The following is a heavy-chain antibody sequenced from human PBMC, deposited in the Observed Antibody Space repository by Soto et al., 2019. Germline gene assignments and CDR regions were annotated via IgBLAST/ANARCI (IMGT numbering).Heavy chain of an antibody. CDR3: TRVCTIFGVVIAWFDL. J-gene: IGHJ5*02. CDR2: IRSKAYGGTT. V-gene: IGHV3-49*03. Sequence: SLRLSCTASGFTFGDYAMSWFRQAPGKGLEWVGFIRSKAYGGTTEYAASVKGRFTISRDDSKSIAYLQMNSLKTEDTAVYYCTRVCTIFGVVIAWFDLWGQGTLVTVSS. D-gene: IGHD3-3*01. CDR1: GFTFGDYA.